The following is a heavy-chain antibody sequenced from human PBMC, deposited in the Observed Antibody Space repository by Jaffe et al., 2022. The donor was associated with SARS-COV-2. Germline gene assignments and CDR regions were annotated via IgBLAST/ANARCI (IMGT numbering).Heavy chain of an antibody. CDR1: GFTFSSYS. J-gene: IGHJ6*02. D-gene: IGHD5-18*01. CDR2: ISSSSSYI. Sequence: EVQLVESGGGLVKPGGSLRLSCAASGFTFSSYSMNWVRQAPGKGLEWVSSISSSSSYIYYADSVKGRFTISRDNAKNSLYLQMNSLRAEDTAVYYCARADTAMVYYYYGMDVWGQGTTVTVSS. CDR3: ARADTAMVYYYYGMDV. V-gene: IGHV3-21*01.